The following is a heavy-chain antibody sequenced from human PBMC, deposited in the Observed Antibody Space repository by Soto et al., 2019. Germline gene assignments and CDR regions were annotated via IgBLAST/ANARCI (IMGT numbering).Heavy chain of an antibody. Sequence: GESLKISCKGSGYRFTNYWIGWVRQMPGKGLEWMGVVYPGDSDTRYSPSFQGQVTISADKSISTAYLQWSSLKASDTAIYYCASTDIVSTIDDGRDAFDIWGQGTMVTVSS. J-gene: IGHJ3*02. CDR2: VYPGDSDT. CDR1: GYRFTNYW. V-gene: IGHV5-51*01. CDR3: ASTDIVSTIDDGRDAFDI. D-gene: IGHD5-12*01.